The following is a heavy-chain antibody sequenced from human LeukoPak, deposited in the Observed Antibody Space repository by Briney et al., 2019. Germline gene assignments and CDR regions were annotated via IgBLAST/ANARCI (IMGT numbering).Heavy chain of an antibody. V-gene: IGHV1-46*01. CDR3: ARGSTIFGVVLNWFDP. Sequence: ASVKVSCKASGYTFTSYYMHWVRQAPGQGLEWMGIINPSGGSTSYAQKFQGRVTMTRDMSTGTVYMELSSLRSEDTAVYYCARGSTIFGVVLNWFDPWGQGTLVTVSS. CDR2: INPSGGST. D-gene: IGHD3-3*01. CDR1: GYTFTSYY. J-gene: IGHJ5*02.